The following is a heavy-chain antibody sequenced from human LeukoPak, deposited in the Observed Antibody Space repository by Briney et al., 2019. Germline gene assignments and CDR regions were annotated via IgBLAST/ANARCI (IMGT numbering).Heavy chain of an antibody. Sequence: GGSLRLSCAASGFTFSSYAMYWVRQAPGKGLEWVLGVSDSGDGTHYADSVKGRFTISRDNSKNTLYLQMNNLRAKDTAVYYCAKDRACGQWNCQGSDYWGQGTLVTVSS. CDR3: AKDRACGQWNCQGSDY. J-gene: IGHJ4*02. D-gene: IGHD1-7*01. V-gene: IGHV3-23*01. CDR1: GFTFSSYA. CDR2: VSDSGDGT.